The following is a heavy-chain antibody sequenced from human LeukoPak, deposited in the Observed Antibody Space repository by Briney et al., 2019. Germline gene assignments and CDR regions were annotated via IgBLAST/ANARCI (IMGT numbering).Heavy chain of an antibody. D-gene: IGHD3-22*01. J-gene: IGHJ4*02. CDR3: ARVFRGSYYYDSSGYYYFDY. V-gene: IGHV1-2*02. Sequence: GASVKVSCKASGYTFTGYCMHWVRQAPGQGLEWMGWINPNSGGTNYAQKFQGRVTMTRDTSISTAYMELSRLRSDDTAVYYCARVFRGSYYYDSSGYYYFDYWGQGTLVTVSS. CDR2: INPNSGGT. CDR1: GYTFTGYC.